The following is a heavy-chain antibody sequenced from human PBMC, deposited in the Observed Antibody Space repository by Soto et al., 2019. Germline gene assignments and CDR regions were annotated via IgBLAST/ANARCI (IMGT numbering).Heavy chain of an antibody. J-gene: IGHJ4*02. CDR2: ISASSSSV. CDR1: GFSLGRYA. D-gene: IGHD3-22*01. Sequence: EVQLLESGGALVQPGGSLRLSCEASGFSLGRYAMSWVRQAPGKGLEWISVISASSSSVSYADSVKGRFTISKDNSENTLFLQVNSLRVEDTAVYYCAKDYYYDSTGLFFDSWGQGTLVTVSS. V-gene: IGHV3-23*01. CDR3: AKDYYYDSTGLFFDS.